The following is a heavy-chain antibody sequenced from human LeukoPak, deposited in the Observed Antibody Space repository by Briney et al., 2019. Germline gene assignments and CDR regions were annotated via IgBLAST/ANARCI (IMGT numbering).Heavy chain of an antibody. V-gene: IGHV4-39*07. J-gene: IGHJ6*02. CDR1: GASISGSGYY. CDR2: IYDNGSA. D-gene: IGHD6-25*01. CDR3: ARAPANSYYCYCGMDV. Sequence: SETLSLTCTVSGASISGSGYYWGWIRQPPGKGLEWIGSIYDNGSAYYNPSLKSRVTISVDRSKNQFSLKLSSVTAADTAVYYCARAPANSYYCYCGMDVWGQGTTVTVSS.